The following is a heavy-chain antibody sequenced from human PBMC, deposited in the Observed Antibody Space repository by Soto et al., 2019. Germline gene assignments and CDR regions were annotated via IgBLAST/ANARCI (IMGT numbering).Heavy chain of an antibody. J-gene: IGHJ4*02. D-gene: IGHD6-6*01. Sequence: LRLSCAASGFTFSVSWMNWVRQAPGKGLEWVAYISADGRETNHVDSVKGRFTISRDNAKNSLYLQMNSLRAEDTAVYYCARTPRLLDSWGQGTLVTVSS. CDR3: ARTPRLLDS. V-gene: IGHV3-7*01. CDR2: ISADGRET. CDR1: GFTFSVSW.